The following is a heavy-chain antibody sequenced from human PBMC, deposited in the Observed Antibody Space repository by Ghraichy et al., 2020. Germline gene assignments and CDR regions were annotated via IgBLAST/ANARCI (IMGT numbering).Heavy chain of an antibody. J-gene: IGHJ4*02. CDR2: IYYSGST. Sequence: SETLSLTCTVSGGSISSYYWSWIRQPPWKGLEWIGYIYYSGSTNYNPSLKSRVTISVDTSKNQFSLKLSSVTAADTAVYYCARTITTVTAYFDYWGQGTLVTVSS. D-gene: IGHD4-17*01. CDR1: GGSISSYY. V-gene: IGHV4-59*01. CDR3: ARTITTVTAYFDY.